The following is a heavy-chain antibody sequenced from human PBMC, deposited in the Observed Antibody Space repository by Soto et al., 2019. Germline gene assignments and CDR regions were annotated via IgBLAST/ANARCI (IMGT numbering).Heavy chain of an antibody. CDR1: GYAFTTYG. V-gene: IGHV1-18*01. CDR3: ARGRYGDY. J-gene: IGHJ4*02. CDR2: ISAHNGNT. D-gene: IGHD1-1*01. Sequence: QVHLVQSGAEVKKPGASVKVSCKGSGYAFTTYGITWVRQAPGQGLEWMGWISAHNGNTNYVQKLQGRVTVTRDTSTRTADMELRSLRSDDTAVYYCARGRYGDYWGQGALVTVSS.